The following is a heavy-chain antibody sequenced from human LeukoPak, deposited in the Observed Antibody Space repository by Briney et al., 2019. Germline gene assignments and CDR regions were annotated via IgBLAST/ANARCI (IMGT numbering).Heavy chain of an antibody. CDR2: ISYDGSNE. CDR3: AKDGRDSSSWYSPAEYFQH. D-gene: IGHD6-13*01. Sequence: GGSLRLSCAASGFTFSSYVMHWVRQAPGKGLEWVAIISYDGSNEYYADSVKGRFTISRDNSKNTLYLHMNSLRAADTAVYYCAKDGRDSSSWYSPAEYFQHWGQGTLVTVSS. CDR1: GFTFSSYV. V-gene: IGHV3-30*04. J-gene: IGHJ1*01.